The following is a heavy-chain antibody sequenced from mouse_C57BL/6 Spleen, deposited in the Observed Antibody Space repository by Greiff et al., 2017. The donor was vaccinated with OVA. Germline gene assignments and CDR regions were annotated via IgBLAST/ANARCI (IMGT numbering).Heavy chain of an antibody. CDR3: ARTLYYGSSAFAY. CDR1: GYTFTSYG. J-gene: IGHJ3*01. Sequence: VQLQESGAELARPGASVKLSCKASGYTFTSYGISWVKQRTGQGLEWIGEIYPRSGNTYYNEKFKGKATLTADKSSSTAYMELRSLTSEDSAVYFCARTLYYGSSAFAYWGQWTLVTVSA. D-gene: IGHD1-1*01. V-gene: IGHV1-81*01. CDR2: IYPRSGNT.